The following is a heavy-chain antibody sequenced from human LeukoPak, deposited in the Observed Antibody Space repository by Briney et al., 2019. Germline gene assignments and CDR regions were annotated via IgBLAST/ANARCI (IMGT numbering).Heavy chain of an antibody. CDR1: GGSISNYY. V-gene: IGHV4-59*01. Sequence: SETLSLTCTVSGGSISNYYWSWIRRPPGKGLEWIGYIYQSGSTDYNPSLKSRVTMSVDTSKNQFSLKLSSVTAADTAVYYCAREASSGWHIDYWGQGTLVTVSS. CDR2: IYQSGST. J-gene: IGHJ4*02. D-gene: IGHD6-19*01. CDR3: AREASSGWHIDY.